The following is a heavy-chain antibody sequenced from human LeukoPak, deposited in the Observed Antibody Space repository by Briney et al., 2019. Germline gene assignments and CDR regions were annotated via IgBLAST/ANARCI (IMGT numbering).Heavy chain of an antibody. D-gene: IGHD3-9*01. CDR2: LIPIFGTT. V-gene: IGHV1-69*01. J-gene: IGHJ3*02. Sequence: SVKVSCKASGGIFSSYAIIWVRQAPGQGREWMGGLIPIFGTTNYAQKYQGRVTITADESTSTGFMELSSLRSEDTAVYYCARDSLPGDILTGIDAFDIWGQGTMVTVSS. CDR3: ARDSLPGDILTGIDAFDI. CDR1: GGIFSSYA.